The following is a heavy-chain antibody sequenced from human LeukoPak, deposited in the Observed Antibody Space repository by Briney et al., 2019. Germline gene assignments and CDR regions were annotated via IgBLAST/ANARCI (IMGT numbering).Heavy chain of an antibody. CDR2: IGSSGTTI. V-gene: IGHV3-48*01. CDR1: GFTFSSYS. CDR3: ARDGGSSPADC. J-gene: IGHJ4*02. Sequence: GGSLRLSCAASGFTFSSYSMNWVRQAPGKGLEWVSYIGSSGTTIYYADSVKGRFTISRDNANNSLYLQMNNLRAEDTAVYYCARDGGSSPADCWGQGTLVTVSS. D-gene: IGHD2-15*01.